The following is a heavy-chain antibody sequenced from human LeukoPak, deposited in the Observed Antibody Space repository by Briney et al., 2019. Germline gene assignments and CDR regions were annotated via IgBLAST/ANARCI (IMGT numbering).Heavy chain of an antibody. Sequence: ASVKVSCRASGYTFTGYYVHWVRQAPGQGLEWMGWINPNSGGTNYAQKFQGRVSMTRDTSISTAYMELRRLRSDDTAVYYCARLGYSSGSDYWGQGTLVTVPS. CDR1: GYTFTGYY. CDR3: ARLGYSSGSDY. V-gene: IGHV1-2*02. CDR2: INPNSGGT. D-gene: IGHD6-19*01. J-gene: IGHJ4*02.